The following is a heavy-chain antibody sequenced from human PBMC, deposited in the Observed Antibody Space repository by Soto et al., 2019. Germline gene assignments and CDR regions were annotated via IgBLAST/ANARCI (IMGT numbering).Heavy chain of an antibody. Sequence: EAHLVESGGGLVKPGGSLRLSCEASGFSSSIYSMNWVRQAPGKGLDWVASISSAGSYIYYADSVKGRFTISRDDAKNSLYLQMYRLSADDTAVYYCARDPHNGSFWYFDLWGRGTLVSVSS. V-gene: IGHV3-21*01. J-gene: IGHJ2*01. CDR1: GFSSSIYS. CDR2: ISSAGSYI. D-gene: IGHD1-26*01. CDR3: ARDPHNGSFWYFDL.